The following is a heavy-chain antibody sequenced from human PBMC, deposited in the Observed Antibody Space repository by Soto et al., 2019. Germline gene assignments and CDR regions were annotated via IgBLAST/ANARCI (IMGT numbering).Heavy chain of an antibody. D-gene: IGHD1-26*01. Sequence: SETLSLTCTVSGGSISSGGYYWSWIRQHPGKGLEWIGYIYYSGSTYYNPSLKSRVTISVDTSKNQFSLKLSSVTAADTAVYYCARDGREPDYYYYGMGVWGQGTTVTVSS. CDR3: ARDGREPDYYYYGMGV. J-gene: IGHJ6*02. V-gene: IGHV4-31*03. CDR2: IYYSGST. CDR1: GGSISSGGYY.